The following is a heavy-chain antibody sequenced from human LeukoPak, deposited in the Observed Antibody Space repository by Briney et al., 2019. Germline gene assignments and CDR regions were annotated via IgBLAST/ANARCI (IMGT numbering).Heavy chain of an antibody. CDR1: GGSISGYY. Sequence: SETLSLTCTVSGGSISGYYWSWIRQPPGKGLEWIGEINHSGSTNYNPSLKSRVTISVDTSKNQFSLKLSSVTAADTAVYYCAREGGESWFDPWGQGTLVTVSS. J-gene: IGHJ5*02. CDR3: AREGGESWFDP. D-gene: IGHD5-24*01. CDR2: INHSGST. V-gene: IGHV4-34*01.